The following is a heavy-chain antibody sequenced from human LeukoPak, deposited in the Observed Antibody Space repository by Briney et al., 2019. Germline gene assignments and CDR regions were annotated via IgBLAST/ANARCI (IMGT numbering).Heavy chain of an antibody. Sequence: QPSETLSLTCTVSGGSISSYYWSWVRQAPGEGLEWVSAISGSGGSTYYADSVKGRFTISRDNSKNTLYLQMNSLRAEDTAVYYYAKEEALGGSSRWFDPWGQGTLVTVSS. D-gene: IGHD6-6*01. CDR3: AKEEALGGSSRWFDP. V-gene: IGHV3-23*01. CDR2: ISGSGGST. CDR1: GGSISSYY. J-gene: IGHJ5*02.